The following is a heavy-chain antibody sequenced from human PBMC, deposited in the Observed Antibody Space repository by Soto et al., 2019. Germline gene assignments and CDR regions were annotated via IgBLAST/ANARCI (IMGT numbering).Heavy chain of an antibody. Sequence: PSETLSLTCTVSGGSISGYYWSWIRQPPGKGLEWIGYIYYSGSTNYNPSLKSRVTISVDTSKNQFSLKLSSVTAADTAVYYCARGSSSRAYYYYYGMDVWGQGTTVTVSS. V-gene: IGHV4-59*01. CDR2: IYYSGST. CDR3: ARGSSSRAYYYYYGMDV. CDR1: GGSISGYY. J-gene: IGHJ6*02. D-gene: IGHD6-6*01.